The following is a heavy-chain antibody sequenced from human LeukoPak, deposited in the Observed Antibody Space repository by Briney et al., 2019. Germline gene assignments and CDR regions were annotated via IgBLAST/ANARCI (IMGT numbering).Heavy chain of an antibody. Sequence: GGSLRLSYAASGFTFSNYWMHWVRQAPGKGLVWVSRINSDGSTTTYADSVKGRFTISRDNAKNTLYLQMNSLRAEDTAVYYCARSRVEMATSLLDYWGQGTLVTVSS. J-gene: IGHJ4*02. V-gene: IGHV3-74*01. CDR1: GFTFSNYW. CDR3: ARSRVEMATSLLDY. CDR2: INSDGSTT. D-gene: IGHD5-24*01.